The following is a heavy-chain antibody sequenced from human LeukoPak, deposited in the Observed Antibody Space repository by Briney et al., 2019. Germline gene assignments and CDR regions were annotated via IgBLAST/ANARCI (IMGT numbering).Heavy chain of an antibody. Sequence: TGGPLRLSCAASGFTFNTYTMNWVRQAPGKGLEWVSSITASSTAIYSADSVKGRFTISRDNAKNFLYLQMNSLRAEDTAVYYCARDNSEGQWLVGNWFDPWGQGTLVTVSS. CDR1: GFTFNTYT. CDR3: ARDNSEGQWLVGNWFDP. V-gene: IGHV3-21*01. CDR2: ITASSTAI. D-gene: IGHD6-19*01. J-gene: IGHJ5*02.